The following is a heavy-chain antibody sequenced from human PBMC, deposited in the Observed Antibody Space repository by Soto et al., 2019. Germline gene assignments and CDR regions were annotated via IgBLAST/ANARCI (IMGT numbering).Heavy chain of an antibody. CDR3: ARESEDLTSNFDY. Sequence: GSLRLSCAASGFTFSRYSMNWVRQAPGKGLEWVSSISSTTNYIYYADSMKGRFTVSRDNAKNSVYLDMNSLSAEDTAVYYCARESEDLTSNFDYWGQGTLVTVSS. J-gene: IGHJ4*02. V-gene: IGHV3-21*01. CDR1: GFTFSRYS. CDR2: ISSTTNYI.